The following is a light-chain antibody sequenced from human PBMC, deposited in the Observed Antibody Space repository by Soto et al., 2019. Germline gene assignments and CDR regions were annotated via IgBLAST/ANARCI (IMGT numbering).Light chain of an antibody. CDR1: QGIRTS. CDR2: GAS. CDR3: QHYDNLPPFT. V-gene: IGKV1-33*01. Sequence: DIQMTQSPSSLSASVGARVSITCQASQGIRTSLSWFQQKPGRAPKLLIYGASNLETGVPSRFRGSGSGTAFTFTISSLQPEDIATYYCQHYDNLPPFTFGPGTKVDIK. J-gene: IGKJ3*01.